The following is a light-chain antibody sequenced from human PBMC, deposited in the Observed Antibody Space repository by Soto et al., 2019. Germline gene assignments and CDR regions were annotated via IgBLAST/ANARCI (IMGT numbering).Light chain of an antibody. CDR3: QQSYSTPPS. Sequence: DIQMTQSPSSLSASVGDRVTITCRASQSISSYLNWYQQKPGKAPKLLIYAASSLQSGVPSRFSGSGSGTDFTLTISSLQPEXXATXXXQQSYSTPPSFGQGTKLEIK. CDR1: QSISSY. V-gene: IGKV1-39*01. CDR2: AAS. J-gene: IGKJ2*01.